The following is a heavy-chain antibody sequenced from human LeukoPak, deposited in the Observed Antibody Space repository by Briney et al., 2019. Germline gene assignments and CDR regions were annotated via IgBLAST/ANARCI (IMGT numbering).Heavy chain of an antibody. CDR1: QLTFRTAR. D-gene: IGHD2-21*02. CDR2: IKQAGREK. J-gene: IGHJ4*02. V-gene: IGHV3-7*03. CDR3: ARDLLFFSGYDDY. Sequence: PGRSHRLSSAASQLTFRTARTRWVRQAPGKGLDWVANIKQAGREKYYVDSVKGRFTISIDNAKNSLYLQMNSLRAEDTAVYYCARDLLFFSGYDDYWGQGTLVTVSS.